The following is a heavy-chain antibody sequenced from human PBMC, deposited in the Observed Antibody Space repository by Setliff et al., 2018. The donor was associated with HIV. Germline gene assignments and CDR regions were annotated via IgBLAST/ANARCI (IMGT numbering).Heavy chain of an antibody. Sequence: GASVKVSCKASGYTFNAYYIHWVRQAPGQGLEWMGRINPNTGDTNFAQMFQDRVTMTRDTSIATAYMELKRLKSDDTAVYYCVRVSEFFASGSYYNPYFDLWGQGTLVTV. CDR2: INPNTGDT. J-gene: IGHJ4*02. D-gene: IGHD3-10*01. V-gene: IGHV1-2*06. CDR3: VRVSEFFASGSYYNPYFDL. CDR1: GYTFNAYY.